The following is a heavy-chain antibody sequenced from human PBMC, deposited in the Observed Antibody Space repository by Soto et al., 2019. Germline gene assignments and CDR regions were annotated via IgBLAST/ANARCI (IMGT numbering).Heavy chain of an antibody. D-gene: IGHD1-7*01. Sequence: GGSLRLSCAASGFTFSSYSMNWDRQAPGKGLEWVSYISSSSSTIYYADSVKGRFTISRDNAKNSLYLQMNSLRDEDTAVYYCARNGYNWNFNDWFDPWGQGTLVTVSS. J-gene: IGHJ5*02. CDR2: ISSSSSTI. V-gene: IGHV3-48*02. CDR1: GFTFSSYS. CDR3: ARNGYNWNFNDWFDP.